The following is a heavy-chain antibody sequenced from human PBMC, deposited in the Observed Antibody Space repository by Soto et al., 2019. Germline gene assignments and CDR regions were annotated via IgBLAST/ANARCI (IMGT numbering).Heavy chain of an antibody. J-gene: IGHJ4*01. V-gene: IGHV3-48*02. D-gene: IGHD3-10*02. CDR3: VRDRELYRDMFHADL. CDR2: ITIRTGNV. Sequence: VGSLRLSCEASGFTISECSMNWVRQAPGKGLEWLAYITIRTGNVLYADSVRGRFTISADNAENSVILQMNSLRDEDSAVYFCVRDRELYRDMFHADLWGQGTLVTVS. CDR1: GFTISECS.